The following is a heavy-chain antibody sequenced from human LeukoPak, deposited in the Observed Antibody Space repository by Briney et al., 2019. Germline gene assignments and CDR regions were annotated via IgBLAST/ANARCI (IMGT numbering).Heavy chain of an antibody. CDR2: IKQDGSEK. D-gene: IGHD3-9*01. CDR1: GFTFSSYW. J-gene: IGHJ3*02. V-gene: IGHV3-7*01. Sequence: GGSLRLSCAASGFTFSSYWMSWVRQAPGKGLEWVANIKQDGSEKYYVDSVKGRFTISRDNAKNSLFLQMNSLRAEDTAVYYCARRTNYDILTAYEKFDAHDAFDTWGQGTMVTVSS. CDR3: ARRTNYDILTAYEKFDAHDAFDT.